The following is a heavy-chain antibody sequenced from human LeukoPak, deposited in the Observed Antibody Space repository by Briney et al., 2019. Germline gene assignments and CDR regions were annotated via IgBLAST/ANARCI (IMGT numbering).Heavy chain of an antibody. CDR1: EFTFSNAW. CDR3: ITDTAHTSGWLY. V-gene: IGHV3-15*01. J-gene: IGHJ4*02. CDR2: IKSKIDGGTT. Sequence: PGESLRLSCAASEFTFSNAWMNWVRQAPGKGLEWVGRIKSKIDGGTTDYAAPVKGGLTISRDDSKNTLYLQMHSLKTEDTAVYYCITDTAHTSGWLYWGQGTLVTVSS. D-gene: IGHD6-19*01.